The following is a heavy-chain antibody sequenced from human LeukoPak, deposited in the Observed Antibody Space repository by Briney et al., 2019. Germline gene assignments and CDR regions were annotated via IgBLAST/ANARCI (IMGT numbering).Heavy chain of an antibody. CDR3: ARDGGDGYNFYY. V-gene: IGHV1-2*02. J-gene: IGHJ4*02. CDR2: INPNGGVT. CDR1: GYTFSGYY. D-gene: IGHD5-24*01. Sequence: ASVKVSCKASGYTFSGYYMHWLRQAPEQGLEWMGWINPNGGVTNYAQKFQGRVTMTRDTSISTAYMELSRLRSDDTAVYYCARDGGDGYNFYYWGQGTLVTVSS.